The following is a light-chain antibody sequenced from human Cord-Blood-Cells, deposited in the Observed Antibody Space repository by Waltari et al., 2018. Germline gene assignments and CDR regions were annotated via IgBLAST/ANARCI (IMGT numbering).Light chain of an antibody. CDR2: DVS. CDR3: CSYAGSYTFV. J-gene: IGLJ1*01. CDR1: STDVGGYNY. Sequence: QSALPQPRPVSGSPGQSVTISSTATSTDVGGYNYVSWYRQHPGKAPKLMIYDVSKRPSGVPDRFSGSKSGNTASLTISGLQAEDEADYYCCSYAGSYTFVFGTGTKVTVL. V-gene: IGLV2-11*01.